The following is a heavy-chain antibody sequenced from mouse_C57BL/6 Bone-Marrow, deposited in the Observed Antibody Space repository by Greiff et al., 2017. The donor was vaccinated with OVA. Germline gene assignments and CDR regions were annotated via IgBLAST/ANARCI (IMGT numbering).Heavy chain of an antibody. CDR1: GFTFSDFY. CDR2: SRNKANDYTT. CDR3: ARDGYYPFAY. D-gene: IGHD2-3*01. V-gene: IGHV7-1*01. Sequence: EVNVVESGGGLVQSGRSLRLSRATSGFTFSDFYMEWVRQAPGKGLEWIAASRNKANDYTTEYSASVKGRFIVSRDTSQSILYLQMNALRAEDTAIYYCARDGYYPFAYWGQGTLVTVSA. J-gene: IGHJ3*01.